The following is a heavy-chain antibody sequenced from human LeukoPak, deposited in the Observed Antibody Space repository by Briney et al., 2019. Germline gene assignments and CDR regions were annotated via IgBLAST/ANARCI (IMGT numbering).Heavy chain of an antibody. CDR3: ARRGGSGRAFDS. J-gene: IGHJ4*02. V-gene: IGHV4-39*01. D-gene: IGHD1-26*01. CDR1: GSSISGGTYY. Sequence: SETLSLTCSVSGSSISGGTYYWGWIRQPPGKGLEWIGSIYYTGRTYDNPSLKSRVTISVDTSTNQFSLKLSSVTPADTAVYYCARRGGSGRAFDSWGQGTLVTVSS. CDR2: IYYTGRT.